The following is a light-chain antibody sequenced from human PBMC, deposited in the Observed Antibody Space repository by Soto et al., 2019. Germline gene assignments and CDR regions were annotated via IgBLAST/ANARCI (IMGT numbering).Light chain of an antibody. CDR2: GAS. CDR3: QQYDSLPPCT. Sequence: DIQMTQSPSSLSASVGDRVTITCQASQDIGKSLNWYQHIPGKAPRLLIYGASNLEAGVPSRFRAGGSGTDFSFAISSLQPEDIATYYWQQYDSLPPCTFGQGTKVEIK. J-gene: IGKJ1*01. CDR1: QDIGKS. V-gene: IGKV1-33*01.